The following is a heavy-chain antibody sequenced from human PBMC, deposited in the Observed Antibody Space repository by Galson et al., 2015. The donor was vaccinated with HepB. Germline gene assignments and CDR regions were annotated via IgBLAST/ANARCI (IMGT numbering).Heavy chain of an antibody. V-gene: IGHV3-30*03. CDR2: ISYDGSNK. CDR1: GFTFSSYG. J-gene: IGHJ4*02. CDR3: ARTTVTTIAYFDY. Sequence: SLRLSCAASGFTFSSYGMHWVRQAPGKGLEWVAVISYDGSNKYYADSVKGRFTISRDDSKNTLYLQMNSLRAEDTAVYYCARTTVTTIAYFDYWGQGTLVTVSS. D-gene: IGHD4-17*01.